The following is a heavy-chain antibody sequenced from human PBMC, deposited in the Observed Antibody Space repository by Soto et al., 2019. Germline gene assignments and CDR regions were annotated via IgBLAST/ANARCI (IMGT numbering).Heavy chain of an antibody. J-gene: IGHJ5*02. CDR2: MNPNSGNT. CDR3: ASSPMVRGAPKTRRDTRFDP. D-gene: IGHD3-10*01. CDR1: GYTFTSYD. Sequence: ASVKVSCKASGYTFTSYDINWVRQATGQGLEWMGWMNPNSGNTGYAQKFQGRVTMTRNTSISTAYMELSSLRSEDTAVYYCASSPMVRGAPKTRRDTRFDPWGQGTLVTVSS. V-gene: IGHV1-8*01.